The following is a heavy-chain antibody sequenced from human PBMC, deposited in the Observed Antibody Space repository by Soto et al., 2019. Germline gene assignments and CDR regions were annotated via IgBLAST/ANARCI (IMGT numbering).Heavy chain of an antibody. Sequence: QLQLQESGPGLVKPSETLSLTCTVSAGSISSSSYFWGWIRQPPGKGLEWIGSIYYSGNTYYNPSPKRRVTISVDTSKNQFSLKLSSVTAADTAVYYCARGTSPWSGYRYGMDVWGQGTTVTVSS. V-gene: IGHV4-39*01. CDR1: AGSISSSSYF. CDR2: IYYSGNT. J-gene: IGHJ6*02. D-gene: IGHD3-3*01. CDR3: ARGTSPWSGYRYGMDV.